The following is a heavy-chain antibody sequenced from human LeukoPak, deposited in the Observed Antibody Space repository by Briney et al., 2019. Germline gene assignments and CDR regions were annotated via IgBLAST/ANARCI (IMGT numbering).Heavy chain of an antibody. CDR3: ARDRVYYGSGIYYNGMDV. CDR1: GYTFTGYY. D-gene: IGHD3-10*01. J-gene: IGHJ6*04. CDR2: INPNSGGT. Sequence: ASVNVSCTASGYTFTGYYMHWVRQAPGQGLEWMGWINPNSGGTNYAQKFQGWVTMTRDTSISTAYMELSRLRSEDTAVYYCARDRVYYGSGIYYNGMDVWGKGTTVTVSS. V-gene: IGHV1-2*04.